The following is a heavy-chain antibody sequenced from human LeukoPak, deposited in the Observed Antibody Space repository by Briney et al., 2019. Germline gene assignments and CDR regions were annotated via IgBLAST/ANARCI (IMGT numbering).Heavy chain of an antibody. V-gene: IGHV3-7*01. CDR1: GFTFSSYW. CDR3: VRDGRHYYDSSRL. J-gene: IGHJ4*02. Sequence: SGGSLRLSCAASGFTFSSYWMSWVRQAPGKGLEWVANIKQDGSEKYYVDSVKGRFTISRDNAKNSLYLQMNSLRAEDTAVYYCVRDGRHYYDSSRLWGQGTLVTVSS. CDR2: IKQDGSEK. D-gene: IGHD3-22*01.